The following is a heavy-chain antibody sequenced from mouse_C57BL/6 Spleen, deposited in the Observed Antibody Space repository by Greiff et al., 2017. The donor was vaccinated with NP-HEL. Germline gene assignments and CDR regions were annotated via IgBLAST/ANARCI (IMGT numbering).Heavy chain of an antibody. CDR3: ARDYDYERTWFAY. J-gene: IGHJ3*01. CDR1: GYAFSSSW. Sequence: SGPELVKPGASVKISCKASGYAFSSSWMNWVKQRPGKGLEWIGRIYPGDGDTNYNGKFKGKATLTADKSSSTAYMQLSSLTSEDSAVYFCARDYDYERTWFAYWGQGTLVTVSA. CDR2: IYPGDGDT. V-gene: IGHV1-82*01. D-gene: IGHD2-4*01.